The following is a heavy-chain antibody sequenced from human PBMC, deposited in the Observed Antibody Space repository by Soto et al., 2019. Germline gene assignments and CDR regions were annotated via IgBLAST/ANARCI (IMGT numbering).Heavy chain of an antibody. J-gene: IGHJ2*01. CDR3: ARDRQHGLVLGYFDL. V-gene: IGHV3-30-3*01. CDR1: GCTVSSYA. D-gene: IGHD6-19*01. CDR2: ISYDGSNK. Sequence: GGSLRLSSAAYGCTVSSYAMQWVRQAPSKKLEWVAVISYDGSNKYYADSVKGRFTISRDNSKNTLYLQMNSLRAEDTAVYYCARDRQHGLVLGYFDLWGRRTLVTVSS.